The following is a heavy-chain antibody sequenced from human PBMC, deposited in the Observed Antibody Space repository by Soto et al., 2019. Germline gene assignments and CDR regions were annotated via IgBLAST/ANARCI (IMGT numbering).Heavy chain of an antibody. V-gene: IGHV4-59*01. CDR2: IYYSGST. D-gene: IGHD3-22*01. Sequence: SETLSLTCTVSGGSISSYYWSWIRQHPGKGLEWIGYIYYSGSTNYNPSLKSRVTISVDTSKNQFSLKLSSVTAADTAVYYCARTGYYYDSSGYYYVHDYWGQGSLVTVSS. CDR1: GGSISSYY. CDR3: ARTGYYYDSSGYYYVHDY. J-gene: IGHJ4*02.